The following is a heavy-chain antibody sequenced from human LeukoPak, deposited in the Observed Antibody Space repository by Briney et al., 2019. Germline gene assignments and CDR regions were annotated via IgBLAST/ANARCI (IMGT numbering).Heavy chain of an antibody. CDR3: ARDRVLDSGSSDY. D-gene: IGHD3-10*01. CDR2: IRGDGGDT. CDR1: GFTFSNYW. V-gene: IGHV3-74*01. Sequence: GGSLRLSCTVSGFTFSNYWMHWVRQAPGKGLVGVSRIRGDGGDTNYADSVKGRFTVSRDNAKNTLYLQMNSLTTEDTAVYFCARDRVLDSGSSDYWGQGTLVTVSS. J-gene: IGHJ4*02.